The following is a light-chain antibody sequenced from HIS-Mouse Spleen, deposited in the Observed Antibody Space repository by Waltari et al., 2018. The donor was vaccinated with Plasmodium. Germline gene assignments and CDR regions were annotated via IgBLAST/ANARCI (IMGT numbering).Light chain of an antibody. CDR3: QQRSNWPRVLT. V-gene: IGKV3-11*01. J-gene: IGKJ4*01. CDR1: QSVSSY. CDR2: DAS. Sequence: EIVLTQSPATLSLSPGERATLSCRASQSVSSYLAWYQQKPGQAPRLLIYDASNRATGIPARLSGSVSGTDFTLTISSLEPEDFAVYYCQQRSNWPRVLTFGGGTKVEIK.